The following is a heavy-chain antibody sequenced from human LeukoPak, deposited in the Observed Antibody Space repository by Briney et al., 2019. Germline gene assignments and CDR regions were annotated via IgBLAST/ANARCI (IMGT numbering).Heavy chain of an antibody. CDR3: AAIGSLHDAFDI. Sequence: SETLSLTCTVSGGSISSYYWSWIRQPPGKGLEWIGYIYYSGSTNYNPSLKSRVTISVDTSKNQFSLKLSSVTAADTAVYYCAAIGSLHDAFDIRGQGTMVTVSS. CDR1: GGSISSYY. CDR2: IYYSGST. J-gene: IGHJ3*02. V-gene: IGHV4-59*08.